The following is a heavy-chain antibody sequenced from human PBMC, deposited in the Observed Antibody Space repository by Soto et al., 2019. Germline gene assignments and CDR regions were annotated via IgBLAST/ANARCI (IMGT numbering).Heavy chain of an antibody. J-gene: IGHJ6*02. Sequence: PSETLSLTCNVSGVSMSGSSWSWIRQPAGKGLEWIGLIYASGRTTYNPSLRSRVTMSVDTSKTHFSLRLSSVTASDTAMYYCARVGMDPSFSTYRMDVWGQGTTVTVSS. CDR1: GVSMSGSS. CDR2: IYASGRT. V-gene: IGHV4-4*07. D-gene: IGHD2-2*02. CDR3: ARVGMDPSFSTYRMDV.